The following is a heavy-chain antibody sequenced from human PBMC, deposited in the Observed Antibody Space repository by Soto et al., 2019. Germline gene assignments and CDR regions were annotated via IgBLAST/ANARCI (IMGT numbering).Heavy chain of an antibody. CDR2: IKADGSEK. J-gene: IGHJ5*02. V-gene: IGHV3-7*03. CDR1: GFTFSNHW. D-gene: IGHD3-16*01. Sequence: LRLSCAGSGFTFSNHWMNWVRQAPGKGLEWVANIKADGSEKYYVDSVKGRFTISRDNAKNSLYLQMNSLRAEDTAVYHCARARGVDPWGQGTLVTVSS. CDR3: ARARGVDP.